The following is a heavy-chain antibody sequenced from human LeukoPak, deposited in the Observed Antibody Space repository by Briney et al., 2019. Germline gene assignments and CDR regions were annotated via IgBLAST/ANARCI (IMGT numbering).Heavy chain of an antibody. Sequence: PSETLSFTCSVSGGSITGYYWGWIRQPPGKGLEWIGSMYYSGSTYYNVSLKSRVTISVDTSKNQFSLKLSSVTAADTAVYYCARHRYADKIVDYWGQGTLVTVSS. CDR1: GGSITGYY. J-gene: IGHJ4*02. CDR2: MYYSGST. D-gene: IGHD2-8*01. V-gene: IGHV4-39*01. CDR3: ARHRYADKIVDY.